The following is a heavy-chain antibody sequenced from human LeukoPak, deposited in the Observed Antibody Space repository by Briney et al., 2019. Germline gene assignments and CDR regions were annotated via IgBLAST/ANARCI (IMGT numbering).Heavy chain of an antibody. V-gene: IGHV4-34*01. CDR1: GGSFSGYY. Sequence: SETLSLTCAVYGGSFSGYYWSWIRQPPGKGLEWIGEINHSGSTNYNPSLKSRVTISVDTSKNQFSLKLSSVTAADTAVYYCARRWGITMIVVADYGMDVWGQGTTVTVSS. J-gene: IGHJ6*02. D-gene: IGHD3-22*01. CDR3: ARRWGITMIVVADYGMDV. CDR2: INHSGST.